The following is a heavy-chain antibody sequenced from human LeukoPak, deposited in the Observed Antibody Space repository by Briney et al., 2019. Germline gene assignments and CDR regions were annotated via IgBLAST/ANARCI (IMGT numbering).Heavy chain of an antibody. Sequence: PGGSLRLSCAASGFTFSSYEMNWVRQAPGKGLEWVSYISSSGSTIYYADSVKGRFTISRDNSKNTLYLQMNSLRAEGTAVYYCAKSFSGEFDYWGQGTLVTVSS. CDR1: GFTFSSYE. V-gene: IGHV3-48*03. CDR2: ISSSGSTI. CDR3: AKSFSGEFDY. J-gene: IGHJ4*02. D-gene: IGHD3-10*01.